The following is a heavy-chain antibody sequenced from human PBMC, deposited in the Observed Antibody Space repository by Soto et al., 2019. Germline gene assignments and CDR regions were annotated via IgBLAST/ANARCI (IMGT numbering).Heavy chain of an antibody. J-gene: IGHJ6*02. CDR1: GDSVSSNSAA. CDR2: TYYRSKWYN. D-gene: IGHD3-10*01. V-gene: IGHV6-1*01. CDR3: ARDPVTMVGGRADYGMDV. Sequence: SQTLSLTCAISGDSVSSNSAAWNWIRQSPSRGLEWLGRTYYRSKWYNDYAVSVKSRITINPDTSKNQFSLQLNSVTPEDTAVYYCARDPVTMVGGRADYGMDVWGQGTTVTVSS.